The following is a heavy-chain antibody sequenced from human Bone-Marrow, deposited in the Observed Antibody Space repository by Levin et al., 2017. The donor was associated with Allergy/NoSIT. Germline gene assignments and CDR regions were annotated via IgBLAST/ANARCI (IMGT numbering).Heavy chain of an antibody. J-gene: IGHJ2*01. V-gene: IGHV3-33*01. CDR2: TWYDDETRV. CDR3: VRGGSTRRNWFFDL. D-gene: IGHD3-16*01. CDR1: GFSFSRFG. Sequence: LSLTCAASGFSFSRFGMHWVRQGPGKGLDWVAVTWYDDETRVYYADSVKGRFTISRDTSSSPVYLQMDRLRADDTAVYYCVRGGSTRRNWFFDLWGRGTRVSVSS.